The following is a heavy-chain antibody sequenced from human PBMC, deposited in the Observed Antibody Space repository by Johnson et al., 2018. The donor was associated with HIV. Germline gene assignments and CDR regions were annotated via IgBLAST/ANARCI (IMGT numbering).Heavy chain of an antibody. J-gene: IGHJ3*02. D-gene: IGHD4-23*01. Sequence: QVQLVESGGGVVQPGRSLRLSCAASGFTFSSYPMHWVRQAPGKGLEWVAVISYDGSNKYYVDSVKGRFTISRDKSKNTLYLQINSLRAEDTAVYYCAKARSLLDYGGFDAFDIWGQGTLVIVSS. CDR1: GFTFSSYP. CDR2: ISYDGSNK. CDR3: AKARSLLDYGGFDAFDI. V-gene: IGHV3-30*04.